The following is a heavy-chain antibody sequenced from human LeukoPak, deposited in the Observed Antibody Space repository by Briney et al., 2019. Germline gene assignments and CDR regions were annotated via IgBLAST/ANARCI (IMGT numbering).Heavy chain of an antibody. CDR2: IYYSGST. CDR3: ARGAPYDSSGYYSGGDY. J-gene: IGHJ4*02. V-gene: IGHV4-59*01. Sequence: PSETLSLTCTVSGGSISSYYWSWIRQPPGKGLEWIGYIYYSGSTNYNPSLKSRVTISVDTSKNQFSLKLSSVTAADTAVYYCARGAPYDSSGYYSGGDYWGQGTLVTVSS. CDR1: GGSISSYY. D-gene: IGHD3-22*01.